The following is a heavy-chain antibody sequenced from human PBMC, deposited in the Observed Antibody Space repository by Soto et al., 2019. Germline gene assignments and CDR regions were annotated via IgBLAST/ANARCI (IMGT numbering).Heavy chain of an antibody. V-gene: IGHV4-30-4*01. J-gene: IGHJ4*02. CDR3: ARAHDGSHYYAYYFDY. D-gene: IGHD3-22*01. CDR2: IYYSGST. Sequence: SETLSLNCTVSGGSISSSAYYWSWILQPPGKGLEWIGDIYYSGSTYYNPSLKSRVTISVDTSKNQFSLKLSSVTAADTAVYFCARAHDGSHYYAYYFDYWGQRTLVT. CDR1: GGSISSSAYY.